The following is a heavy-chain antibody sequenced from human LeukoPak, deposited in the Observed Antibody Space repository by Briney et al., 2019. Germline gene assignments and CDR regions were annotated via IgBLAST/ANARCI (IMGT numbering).Heavy chain of an antibody. J-gene: IGHJ4*02. CDR2: INHSGST. V-gene: IGHV4-34*01. D-gene: IGHD3-3*01. CDR1: GFTFSAAW. CDR3: ARGGGVRQNPYDFWSGRLYYFDY. Sequence: GSLRLSCAVSGFTFSAAWMSWIRQPPGKGLEWIGEINHSGSTNYNPSLKSRVTISVDTSKNQFSLKLSSVTAADTAVYYCARGGGVRQNPYDFWSGRLYYFDYWGQGTLVTVSS.